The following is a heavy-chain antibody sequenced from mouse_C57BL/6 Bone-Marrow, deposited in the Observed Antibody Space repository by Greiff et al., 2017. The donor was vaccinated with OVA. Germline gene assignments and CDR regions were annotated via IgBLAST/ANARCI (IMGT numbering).Heavy chain of an antibody. D-gene: IGHD3-3*01. CDR1: GYTFTSYW. CDR3: TREGGRGAWFAY. Sequence: EVQLQQSGTVLARPGASVKMSCKTSGYTFTSYWMHWVKQRPGQGLEWIGAIYPGNSDTSYNQKFNGKSILTAVTSASTAYMELSRLTNGESAVDYCTREGGRGAWFAYWGQGTLVTVSA. J-gene: IGHJ3*01. CDR2: IYPGNSDT. V-gene: IGHV1-5*01.